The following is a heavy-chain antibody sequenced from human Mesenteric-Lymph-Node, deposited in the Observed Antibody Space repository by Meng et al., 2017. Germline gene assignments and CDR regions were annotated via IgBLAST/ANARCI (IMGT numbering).Heavy chain of an antibody. D-gene: IGHD3-10*01. J-gene: IGHJ4*02. Sequence: SETLSLTCAVSGGSISSSHWWSWVRQPPGKGLEWIGEIYHSGSTTYNPSLKSRVTISADKSKNQFSLKLSSVTAADTAVYYCASGTYYGSGSPFDCWGQGTLVTVSS. CDR1: GGSISSSHW. CDR2: IYHSGST. CDR3: ASGTYYGSGSPFDC. V-gene: IGHV4-4*02.